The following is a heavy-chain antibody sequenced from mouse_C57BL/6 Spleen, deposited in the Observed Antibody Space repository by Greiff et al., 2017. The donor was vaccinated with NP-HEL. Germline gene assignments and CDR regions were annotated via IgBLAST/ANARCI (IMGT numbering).Heavy chain of an antibody. V-gene: IGHV5-4*01. D-gene: IGHD2-5*01. CDR3: ASRTYYSNYWYFDV. CDR2: ISDGGSYT. CDR1: GFTFSSYA. J-gene: IGHJ1*03. Sequence: EVQLVESGGGLVKPGGSLKLSCAASGFTFSSYAMSWVRQTPEKRLEWVATISDGGSYTYYPDNVKGRFTISRDNAKNNLYLQMSHLKSEDTAMYYCASRTYYSNYWYFDVWGTGTTVTVSS.